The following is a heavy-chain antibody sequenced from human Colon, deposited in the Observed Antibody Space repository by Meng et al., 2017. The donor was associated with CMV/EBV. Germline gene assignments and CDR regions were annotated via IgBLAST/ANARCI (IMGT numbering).Heavy chain of an antibody. D-gene: IGHD5-18*01. CDR2: SYHSGTT. J-gene: IGHJ5*02. CDR3: AKIPLGYSLSPLVGLDP. CDR1: GVSISSDNW. Sequence: LQESSHALVQSSVTLSLLCFFSGVSISSDNWWTWVRQPPRKGLEWIGESYHSGTTNYNPSLKSRVNISVDKSKNQVTLNLSSVTAADTAVYFCAKIPLGYSLSPLVGLDPWGQGTLVTVSS. V-gene: IGHV4-4*02.